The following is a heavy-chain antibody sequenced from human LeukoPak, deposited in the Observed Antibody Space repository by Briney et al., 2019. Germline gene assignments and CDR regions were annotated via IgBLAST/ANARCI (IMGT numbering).Heavy chain of an antibody. J-gene: IGHJ3*02. CDR3: ARDSRAAAGTFIPAADAFDI. V-gene: IGHV4-59*01. CDR1: GGSISSYY. D-gene: IGHD6-13*01. CDR2: IYYSGST. Sequence: SETLSLTCTVSGGSISSYYWSWIRQPPGKGLEWIGYIYYSGSTNYNPSLKSRVTISVDTSKNQFSLKLSSVTAADTAVYYCARDSRAAAGTFIPAADAFDIWGQGTMVTVSS.